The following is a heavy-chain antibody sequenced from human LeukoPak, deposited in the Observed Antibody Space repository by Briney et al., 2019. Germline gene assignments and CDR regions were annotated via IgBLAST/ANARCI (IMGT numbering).Heavy chain of an antibody. CDR1: DYTFTSYG. Sequence: ASVKVSCKTSDYTFTSYGVSWVRQAPGQGLEWMGWISTYNDNTNYAQKFQGRVTITADESTSTAYMELSSLRSEDTAVYYCARDVEGYCTAGSCYAGGYWGQGTLVTVSS. D-gene: IGHD2-15*01. J-gene: IGHJ4*02. CDR2: ISTYNDNT. CDR3: ARDVEGYCTAGSCYAGGY. V-gene: IGHV1-18*01.